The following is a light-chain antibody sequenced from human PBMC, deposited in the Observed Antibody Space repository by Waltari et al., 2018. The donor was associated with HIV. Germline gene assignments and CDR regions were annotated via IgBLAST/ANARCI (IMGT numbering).Light chain of an antibody. J-gene: IGLJ2*01. CDR1: SSNIGAGYA. V-gene: IGLV1-40*01. CDR2: DNT. CDR3: QSFDNSLI. Sequence: QSVLTQPPSVSGAPGQRVTISCTGTSSNIGAGYAVHWYQQVAGTAPTLLIYDNTNRPSGVPDRFSGSKSGTSASLVIAGLQAEDEADYYCQSFDNSLIFGGGTKLTVL.